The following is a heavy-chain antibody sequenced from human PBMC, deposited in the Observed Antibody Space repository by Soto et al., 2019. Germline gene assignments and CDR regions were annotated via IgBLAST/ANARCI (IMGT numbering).Heavy chain of an antibody. CDR3: ARDWGYGESNFFEP. V-gene: IGHV1-18*01. J-gene: IGHJ5*02. Sequence: ASVKVSCKASGYTFTSYGISWVRQAPGQGLEWMGWISAYNGNTNYAQKLQGRVTMTTDTSTSTAYMELRSLRSDDTAVYYCARDWGYGESNFFEPWGQGTLVTVSS. D-gene: IGHD4-17*01. CDR2: ISAYNGNT. CDR1: GYTFTSYG.